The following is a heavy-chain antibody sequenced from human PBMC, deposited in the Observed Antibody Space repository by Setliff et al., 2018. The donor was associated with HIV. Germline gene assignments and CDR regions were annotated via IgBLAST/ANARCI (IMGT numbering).Heavy chain of an antibody. Sequence: SETLSLTCTVSGGSISGYFWSWIRQPPGKGLEWIGYIYTNGSTNYNPSLKSRVTISVDTSKNQFSLRLNSVTAADTAVYYCARGATLLPGYSDRWEYFYMDVWGKGTTVTVSS. V-gene: IGHV4-4*08. J-gene: IGHJ6*03. D-gene: IGHD5-12*01. CDR2: IYTNGST. CDR3: ARGATLLPGYSDRWEYFYMDV. CDR1: GGSISGYF.